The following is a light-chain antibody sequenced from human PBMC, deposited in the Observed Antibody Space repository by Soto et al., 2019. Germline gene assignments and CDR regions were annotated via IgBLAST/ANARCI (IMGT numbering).Light chain of an antibody. CDR3: SSYTSSTTLEV. V-gene: IGLV2-14*01. J-gene: IGLJ1*01. CDR1: SSDVGGYNY. Sequence: QSVLTQPASVSGSPGQSITIPCTGTSSDVGGYNYVSWYQQHPGKAPKLMIYEVSNRPSGVSNRFSGSKSGNTASLTISGLQAEDEADYSCSSYTSSTTLEVFGTGTKVTVL. CDR2: EVS.